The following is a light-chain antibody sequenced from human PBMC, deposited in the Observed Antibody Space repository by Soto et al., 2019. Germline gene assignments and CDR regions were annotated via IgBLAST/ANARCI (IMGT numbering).Light chain of an antibody. CDR3: QSYDTSLSGFYV. Sequence: MRTQPRSVSGSPGQRVAISCKGSSSNIGAGSDVHWYQQLPGTAPKLLIYSNNNRPSGVPDRFSGSRSGTSASLAITGLQAEDEADYYCQSYDTSLSGFYVFGTGTKVTVL. CDR2: SNN. CDR1: SSNIGAGSD. V-gene: IGLV1-40*01. J-gene: IGLJ1*01.